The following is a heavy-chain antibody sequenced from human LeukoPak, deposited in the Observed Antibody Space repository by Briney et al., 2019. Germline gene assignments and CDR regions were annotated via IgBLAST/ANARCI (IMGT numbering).Heavy chain of an antibody. CDR2: IYYSGST. CDR1: GGSISSYY. D-gene: IGHD3-3*01. Sequence: SETLSLTCTVSGGSISSYYWSWIRQPPGKGLEWIGYIYYSGSTNYNPSLKSRVIISVDTSKNQFSLKLSSVTAADTAVYYCARVLTIFGVVDAFDIWGQGTMVTVSS. CDR3: ARVLTIFGVVDAFDI. J-gene: IGHJ3*02. V-gene: IGHV4-59*01.